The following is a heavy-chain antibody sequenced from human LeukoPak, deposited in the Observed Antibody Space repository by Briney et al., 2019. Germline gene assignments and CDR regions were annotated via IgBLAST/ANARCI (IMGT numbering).Heavy chain of an antibody. J-gene: IGHJ5*02. V-gene: IGHV1-3*01. CDR1: GYTFTYRY. CDR2: INAGNGNT. CDR3: ARDVQLWLQAGFDP. Sequence: ASVKVSCKASGYTFTYRYLHWVRQAPGQRLEWMGWINAGNGNTKYSQKFQGRVTITRDTSASTAYMELSSLRSEDTAVYYCARDVQLWLQAGFDPWGQGTLVTVSS. D-gene: IGHD5-18*01.